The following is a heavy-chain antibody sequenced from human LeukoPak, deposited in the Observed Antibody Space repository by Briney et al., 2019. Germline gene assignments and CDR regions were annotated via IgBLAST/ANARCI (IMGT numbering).Heavy chain of an antibody. Sequence: PGGSLRLSCAASGFTFSSYGMRWVRQAPGKGLEWVAFIRYDGSNKYYADSVKGRFTISRDNSKNTLYLQMNSLRAEDTAVYYCAKGDQNYDFWSGFFDYWGQGTLVTVSS. CDR1: GFTFSSYG. J-gene: IGHJ4*02. V-gene: IGHV3-30*02. CDR2: IRYDGSNK. D-gene: IGHD3-3*01. CDR3: AKGDQNYDFWSGFFDY.